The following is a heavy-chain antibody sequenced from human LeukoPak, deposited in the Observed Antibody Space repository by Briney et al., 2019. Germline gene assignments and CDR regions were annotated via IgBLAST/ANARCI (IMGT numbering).Heavy chain of an antibody. CDR1: GFTVSSNY. CDR2: IYSGGST. J-gene: IGHJ4*02. D-gene: IGHD3-22*01. CDR3: AKGSSGFTRDFDY. Sequence: GGSLRLSCAASGFTVSSNYMSWVRQAPGKGLEWVSVIYSGGSTYYADSVKGRFTISRDNSKNTLYLQMNSLRAEDTAVYYCAKGSSGFTRDFDYWGQGTLVTVSS. V-gene: IGHV3-53*01.